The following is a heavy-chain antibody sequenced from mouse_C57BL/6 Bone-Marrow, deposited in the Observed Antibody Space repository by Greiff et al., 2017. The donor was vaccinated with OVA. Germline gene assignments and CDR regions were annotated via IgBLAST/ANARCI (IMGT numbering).Heavy chain of an antibody. CDR1: GFTFSSYA. V-gene: IGHV5-4*01. J-gene: IGHJ4*01. CDR2: ISDGGSYT. CDR3: ARDEGPLYYYAMDY. D-gene: IGHD1-1*01. Sequence: EVQLVESGGGLVKPGGSLKISCAASGFTFSSYAMSWVRQTPEKRLEWVATISDGGSYTYYPDNVKGRFTISRDNAKNNLYLQMSHLKSEDTAMYYCARDEGPLYYYAMDYWGQGTSVTVSS.